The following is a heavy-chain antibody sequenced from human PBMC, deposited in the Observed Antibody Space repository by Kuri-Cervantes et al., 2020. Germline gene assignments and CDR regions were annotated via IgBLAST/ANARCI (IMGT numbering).Heavy chain of an antibody. CDR3: ARDATYYYDSSGYYYVPPDL. V-gene: IGHV4-59*12. CDR2: IYYSGST. Sequence: SETLSLTCTVSGGSISSYYWSWIRQPPGKGLEWIGYIYYSGSTNYNPSLKSRVTISVDTSKNQFSPKLSSVTAADTAVYYCARDATYYYDSSGYYYVPPDLWGRGTLVTVSS. J-gene: IGHJ2*01. D-gene: IGHD3-22*01. CDR1: GGSISSYY.